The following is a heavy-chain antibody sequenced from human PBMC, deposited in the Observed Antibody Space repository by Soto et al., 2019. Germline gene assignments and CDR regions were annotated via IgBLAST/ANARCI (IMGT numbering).Heavy chain of an antibody. V-gene: IGHV3-23*01. D-gene: IGHD2-2*02. J-gene: IGHJ2*01. CDR1: GFMFSCCA. CDR3: AKNRGAGDYTNWSFAV. Sequence: EVPLLDSGGGLVQPGGSLRLSCAASGFMFSCCAMSWVRQAPGKGLEWVSTIHGDGDYSHYTDSVEGRFTISRDNSRNTLYLQRDSLRADDTATYYCAKNRGAGDYTNWSFAVWGRGTLVAVSS. CDR2: IHGDGDYS.